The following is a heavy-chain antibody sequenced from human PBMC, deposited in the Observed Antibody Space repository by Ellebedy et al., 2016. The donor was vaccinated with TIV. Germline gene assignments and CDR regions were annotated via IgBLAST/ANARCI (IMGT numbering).Heavy chain of an antibody. D-gene: IGHD3-10*01. V-gene: IGHV3-23*01. CDR1: GFAFSGYA. CDR3: ARIMYYFGSGRDAFDI. CDR2: ISYSSDIT. J-gene: IGHJ3*02. Sequence: GGSLRLSXAASGFAFSGYAMSWVRQAPGKGLEWVSSISYSSDITHYADSVKGRFTISRDNSKNTLYLQMNSLRAEDTAVYFCARIMYYFGSGRDAFDIWGQGTMVTVSS.